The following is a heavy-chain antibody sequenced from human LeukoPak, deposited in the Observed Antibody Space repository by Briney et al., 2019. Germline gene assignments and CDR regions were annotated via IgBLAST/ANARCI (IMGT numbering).Heavy chain of an antibody. CDR1: GYTFTSYY. Sequence: GASVTVSFKASGYTFTSYYMHWVRQAPGQGLEWMGIINPSGGSTSYAQKFQGRVTMTRDTSTSTVYMELSSLRSEDTAVYYCARRGWDLDAFDIWGQGTMVTVSS. D-gene: IGHD6-19*01. CDR3: ARRGWDLDAFDI. V-gene: IGHV1-46*01. CDR2: INPSGGST. J-gene: IGHJ3*02.